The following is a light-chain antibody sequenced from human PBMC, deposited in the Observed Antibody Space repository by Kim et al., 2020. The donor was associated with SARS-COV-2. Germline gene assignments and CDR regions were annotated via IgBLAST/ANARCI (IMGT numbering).Light chain of an antibody. Sequence: SYVLTQPPSVSVSPGQTASITCSGDKLGDKYACWYQQKPGQSPVLVIYQDSKRPSGIPERFSGSNSGNTATLTISGTQAMDEADYYCQAWDSSTGVFGGGTQLTVL. CDR3: QAWDSSTGV. CDR2: QDS. V-gene: IGLV3-1*01. J-gene: IGLJ3*02. CDR1: KLGDKY.